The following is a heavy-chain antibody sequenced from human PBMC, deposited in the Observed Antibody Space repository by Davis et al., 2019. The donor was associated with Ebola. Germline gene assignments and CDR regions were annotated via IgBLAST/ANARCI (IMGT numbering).Heavy chain of an antibody. Sequence: PGGSLRLSCAPSGFTFNQYGMHWVRQAPGKGLEWVGVIWSDGRKSDYVDSVKDRFTISRDNSKNTLHLVMNSLRDEDTGVYFCAREHRDDCAGTSCSWYWGQGSLVTVSS. CDR3: AREHRDDCAGTSCSWY. CDR2: IWSDGRKS. D-gene: IGHD2-21*01. J-gene: IGHJ4*02. CDR1: GFTFNQYG. V-gene: IGHV3-33*01.